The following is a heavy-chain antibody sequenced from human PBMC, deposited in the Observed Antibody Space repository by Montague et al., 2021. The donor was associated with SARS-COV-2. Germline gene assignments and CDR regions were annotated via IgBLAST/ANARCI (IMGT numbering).Heavy chain of an antibody. Sequence: PALVKPTQTLTLTCTFSGFSLSTSGMCVGWIRQPPGKALEWLALIYWDDDKRYSPSLKSRLTITKDTSKNQVVLTMTNMDPVDTATYYCVQLTLYSGYDTWGQGTLVTVSS. CDR1: GFSLSTSGMC. D-gene: IGHD5-12*01. J-gene: IGHJ5*02. CDR2: IYWDDDK. V-gene: IGHV2-5*08. CDR3: VQLTLYSGYDT.